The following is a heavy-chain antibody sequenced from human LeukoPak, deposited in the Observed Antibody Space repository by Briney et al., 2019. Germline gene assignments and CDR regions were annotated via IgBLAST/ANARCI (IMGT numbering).Heavy chain of an antibody. CDR1: GHSFTDYW. V-gene: IGHV5-51*01. CDR3: ARQLGWGASGYYSYGY. CDR2: IYPGDSDT. Sequence: PGESLKISCKGSGHSFTDYWIAWVRQMPGKGLEWMGTIYPGDSDTGYSPSFQGQVTISADKSISTAYLQWGSLKASDTAMYYCARQLGWGASGYYSYGYWGQGTLVTVSS. D-gene: IGHD3-22*01. J-gene: IGHJ4*02.